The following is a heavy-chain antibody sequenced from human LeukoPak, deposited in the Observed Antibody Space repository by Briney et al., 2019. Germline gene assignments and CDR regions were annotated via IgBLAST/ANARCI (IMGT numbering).Heavy chain of an antibody. Sequence: SETLSLTCTVSGGSISSYYWSWIRQPPGKGLEWIGYIYYSGSTSYNPSLKSRVTISVDTSKNQFSLKLSSVTAADTAVYYCARGRGFDYWGQGTLVTVSS. J-gene: IGHJ4*02. V-gene: IGHV4-59*08. CDR3: ARGRGFDY. CDR2: IYYSGST. CDR1: GGSISSYY.